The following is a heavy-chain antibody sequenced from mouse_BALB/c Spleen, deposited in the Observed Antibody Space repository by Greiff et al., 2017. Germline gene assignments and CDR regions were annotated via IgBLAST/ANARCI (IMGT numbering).Heavy chain of an antibody. CDR2: IWAGGST. D-gene: IGHD1-2*01. CDR3: ARAIHYYGYWFAY. Sequence: VMLVESGPGLVAPSQSLSITCTVSGFSLTSYGVHWVRQPPGKGLEWLGVIWAGGSTNYNSALMSRLSISKDNSKSQVFLKMNSLQTDDTAMYYCARAIHYYGYWFAYWGQGTLVTVSA. V-gene: IGHV2-9*02. J-gene: IGHJ3*01. CDR1: GFSLTSYG.